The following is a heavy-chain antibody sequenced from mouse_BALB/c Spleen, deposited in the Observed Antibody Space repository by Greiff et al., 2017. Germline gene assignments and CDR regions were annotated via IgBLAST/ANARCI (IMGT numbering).Heavy chain of an antibody. Sequence: EVKLMESGGGLVQPGGSLKLSCAASGFTFSSYTMSWVRQTPEKRLEWVAYISNGGGSTYYPDTVKGRFTISRDNAKNTLYLQMSSLKSEDTAMYYCARHTAARATIFAYWGQGTLVTVAA. V-gene: IGHV5-12-2*01. CDR1: GFTFSSYT. CDR2: ISNGGGST. D-gene: IGHD3-1*01. CDR3: ARHTAARATIFAY. J-gene: IGHJ3*01.